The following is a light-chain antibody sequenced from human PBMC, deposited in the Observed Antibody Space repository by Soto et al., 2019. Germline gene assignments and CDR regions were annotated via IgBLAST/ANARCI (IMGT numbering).Light chain of an antibody. Sequence: EVVLTQSPATLSLSPGERATLSCRASQSVRTYLAWYQQKPGQAPRLLIHDASSRATGIPARFSGSGXGTXXXLTISSLEPEDFAVYYCQQRTNWPSSTFGQGTRLEI. V-gene: IGKV3-11*01. J-gene: IGKJ5*01. CDR2: DAS. CDR3: QQRTNWPSST. CDR1: QSVRTY.